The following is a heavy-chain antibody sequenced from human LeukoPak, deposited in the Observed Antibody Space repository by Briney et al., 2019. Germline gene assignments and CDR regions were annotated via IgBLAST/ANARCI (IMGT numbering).Heavy chain of an antibody. V-gene: IGHV3-53*01. CDR2: IYSDNT. J-gene: IGHJ4*02. Sequence: GGSLRLSCTVSGFTVSSNSMSWVRHAPGKGLEWGSFIYSDNTHYSDSVKGRFTISRDNSKNTLYLQMNSLRAEDTAVYYCARRAGAYSHPYDYWGQGTLVTVSS. CDR3: ARRAGAYSHPYDY. D-gene: IGHD4/OR15-4a*01. CDR1: GFTVSSNS.